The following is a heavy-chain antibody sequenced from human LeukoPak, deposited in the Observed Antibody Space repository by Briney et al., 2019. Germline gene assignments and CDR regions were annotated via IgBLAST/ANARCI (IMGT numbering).Heavy chain of an antibody. CDR2: IKQDGSEK. V-gene: IGHV3-7*01. D-gene: IGHD6-19*01. CDR3: ARDAGGWSAEYHFDY. CDR1: GLTFSSYW. Sequence: PGGSLRLSCAASGLTFSSYWMSWVRQAPGKGLEWVANIKQDGSEKYYVDSVKGRFTISRDNAKNSLYLQMNSLRAEDTAVYYCARDAGGWSAEYHFDYWGQGTLVTVSS. J-gene: IGHJ4*02.